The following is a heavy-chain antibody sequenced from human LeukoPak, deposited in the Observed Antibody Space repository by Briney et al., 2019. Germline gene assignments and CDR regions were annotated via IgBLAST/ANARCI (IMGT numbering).Heavy chain of an antibody. CDR3: AKGVRGVIYYYYGMDV. J-gene: IGHJ6*04. Sequence: PGGSLRLSCAASGFTFSSYGMHWVRQAPGKGLEWVAVISYDGSNKYYADSVKGRFTISRDNSKNTLYLQMNSLRAEDTAVYYCAKGVRGVIYYYYGMDVWGKGTTVTVSS. D-gene: IGHD3-10*01. CDR1: GFTFSSYG. CDR2: ISYDGSNK. V-gene: IGHV3-30*18.